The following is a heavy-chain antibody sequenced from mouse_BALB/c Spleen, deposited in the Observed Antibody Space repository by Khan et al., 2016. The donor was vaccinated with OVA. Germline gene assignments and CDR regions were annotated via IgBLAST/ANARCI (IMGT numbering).Heavy chain of an antibody. V-gene: IGHV14-3*02. CDR3: SYSLRLYAMDY. Sequence: VQLQQSGAELVKPGASVKLSCIVSGFNIKDTYMHWVKQRPEQGLDWIGRIDPANGNTKYDPNFQGQATITADTSSNTAYLQLSSLTSEDTAVYDGSYSLRLYAMDYWGQGTSVTVSS. CDR2: IDPANGNT. CDR1: GFNIKDTY. D-gene: IGHD1-2*01. J-gene: IGHJ4*01.